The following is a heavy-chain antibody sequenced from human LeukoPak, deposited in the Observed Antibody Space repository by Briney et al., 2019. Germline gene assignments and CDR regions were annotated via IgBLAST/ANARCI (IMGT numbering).Heavy chain of an antibody. D-gene: IGHD2-2*01. CDR1: GGSISGGDHY. CDR3: ARDLSSTSHIDY. Sequence: PSETLSLTCTVSGGSISGGDHYWSWIRQPPGKGLEWIGYIYYSGSAYYNPSLKSRVAISVDTSKNQFSLKLSSVTAADTAVYYCARDLSSTSHIDYWGQGTLVTVSS. V-gene: IGHV4-30-4*08. CDR2: IYYSGSA. J-gene: IGHJ4*02.